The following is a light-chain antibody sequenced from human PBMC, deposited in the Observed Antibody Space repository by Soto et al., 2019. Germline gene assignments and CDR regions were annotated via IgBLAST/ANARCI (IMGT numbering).Light chain of an antibody. CDR3: TSYAGSNNFVV. CDR2: EVI. V-gene: IGLV2-8*01. J-gene: IGLJ2*01. CDR1: SSDVGGNNY. Sequence: QSALTQPPSASGSPGQSVTISCSGTSSDVGGNNYVSWYQHHPGKAPKLMIYEVIKRPSGVPDRFSGSKSGNTASLTVSGLQAEYEADYFCTSYAGSNNFVVFGGGTKLTVL.